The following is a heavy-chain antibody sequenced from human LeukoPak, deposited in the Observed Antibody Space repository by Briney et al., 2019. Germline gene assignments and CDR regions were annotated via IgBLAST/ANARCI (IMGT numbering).Heavy chain of an antibody. CDR3: ARGRESMIVVADAFDI. V-gene: IGHV3-7*01. J-gene: IGHJ3*02. Sequence: GGSLRLSCAASGFTFSSYWMSWVRQAPGKGLEWVANIKQDGSEKYYVDSVKGRFTISRDNAKNSLYLQMNSLRAEDTAVYYCARGRESMIVVADAFDIWGQGTMVTVSS. CDR2: IKQDGSEK. CDR1: GFTFSSYW. D-gene: IGHD3-22*01.